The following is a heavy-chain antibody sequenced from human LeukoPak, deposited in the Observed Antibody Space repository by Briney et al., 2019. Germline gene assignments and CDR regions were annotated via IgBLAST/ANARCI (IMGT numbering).Heavy chain of an antibody. D-gene: IGHD6-19*01. CDR2: IKQDGSEK. Sequence: GGSLRLSCAASGFTFSSYWMSWVRQAPGKGLEWVANIKQDGSEKYYVDSVKGRFTISRDNAKNSLYLQMNSLRAEDTAVYYCARDGGYSSGWYFVWGQGTLVTVSS. CDR3: ARDGGYSSGWYFV. CDR1: GFTFSSYW. V-gene: IGHV3-7*03. J-gene: IGHJ4*02.